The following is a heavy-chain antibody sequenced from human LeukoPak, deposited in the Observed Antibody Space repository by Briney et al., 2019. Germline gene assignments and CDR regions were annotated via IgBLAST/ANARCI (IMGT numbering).Heavy chain of an antibody. CDR3: ARGPSASRTAATYYFDY. J-gene: IGHJ4*02. Sequence: SETLSLTCAVFGGSFSGNYWSWIRQPPGKGLEWIGEINHSGSTNYNPSLKSRVTISVDTSKNQFSVKLSSVTAADTAVYYCARGPSASRTAATYYFDYWGQGTLVTVSS. V-gene: IGHV4-34*01. CDR2: INHSGST. CDR1: GGSFSGNY. D-gene: IGHD6-13*01.